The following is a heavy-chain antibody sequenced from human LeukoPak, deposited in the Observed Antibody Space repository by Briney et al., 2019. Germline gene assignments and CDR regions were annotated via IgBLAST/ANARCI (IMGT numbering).Heavy chain of an antibody. CDR2: ISAYNGNT. D-gene: IGHD3-22*01. Sequence: ASVKVSCKASGYTFISYGISWVRQAPGQGLEWMGWISAYNGNTNYAQKLQGRVTMTTDTSMSTAYMELRSLRSDDTAVYYCARELVPYDSSGYSPFDYWGQGTLVTVSS. J-gene: IGHJ4*02. CDR3: ARELVPYDSSGYSPFDY. V-gene: IGHV1-18*01. CDR1: GYTFISYG.